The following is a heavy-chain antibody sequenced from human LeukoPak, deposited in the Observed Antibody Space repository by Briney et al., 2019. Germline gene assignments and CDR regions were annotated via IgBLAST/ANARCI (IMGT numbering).Heavy chain of an antibody. CDR2: IYYSGST. Sequence: PSETLSLTCTVSGGSISSYYWSWVRQPPEKGLEWIGYIYYSGSTNYNPSLKSRVTISVDTSRNQSSLSLTSVTAADTAVYYCARYSYGSGDFDYWGQGTLVTVSS. J-gene: IGHJ4*02. CDR1: GGSISSYY. D-gene: IGHD5-18*01. V-gene: IGHV4-59*01. CDR3: ARYSYGSGDFDY.